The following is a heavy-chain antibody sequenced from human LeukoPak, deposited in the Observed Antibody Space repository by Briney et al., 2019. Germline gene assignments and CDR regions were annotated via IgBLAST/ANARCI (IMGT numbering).Heavy chain of an antibody. D-gene: IGHD3-16*01. CDR2: VNPNRGDT. Sequence: ASVKVSCKASGYSFSDYFIYWVRQAPGQRLELMGWVNPNRGDTNYAQKFQGRVSMTRDTSTTTVYMELSRLRSDDTAVYYCARDRAKYDSTDYFDCWGQGTLVTVSS. CDR1: GYSFSDYF. CDR3: ARDRAKYDSTDYFDC. V-gene: IGHV1-2*02. J-gene: IGHJ4*02.